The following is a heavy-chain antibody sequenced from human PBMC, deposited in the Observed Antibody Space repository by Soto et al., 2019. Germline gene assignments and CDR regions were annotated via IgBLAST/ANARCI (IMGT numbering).Heavy chain of an antibody. CDR2: ITYDGFTQ. CDR3: GRGPFSSSHIDY. J-gene: IGHJ4*02. Sequence: QVHLVQSGGGVVQPGRSLRLSCAASGFPFSNDAMHWVRQAPGKGLEWVAVITYDGFTQNYADSVRGRFTVSRDNSKSTLSLQMNSLRPDDTAVHYCGRGPFSSSHIDYWGQGTLVTVSS. CDR1: GFPFSNDA. V-gene: IGHV3-30*03. D-gene: IGHD6-6*01.